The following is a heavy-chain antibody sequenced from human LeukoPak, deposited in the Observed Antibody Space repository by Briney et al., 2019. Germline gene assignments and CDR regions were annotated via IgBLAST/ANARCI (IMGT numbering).Heavy chain of an antibody. CDR1: GGSISSGSYY. J-gene: IGHJ3*02. V-gene: IGHV4-61*02. CDR2: IYTSGST. CDR3: ARTPRRGYSYENAFDI. D-gene: IGHD5-18*01. Sequence: PSGTLSLTCTVSGGSISSGSYYWSWIRHPAGKGLEWIGRIYTSGSTNYNPSLKSRVTISVDTSKNQFSLKLSSVTAADTAVYYCARTPRRGYSYENAFDIWGQGTMVTVSS.